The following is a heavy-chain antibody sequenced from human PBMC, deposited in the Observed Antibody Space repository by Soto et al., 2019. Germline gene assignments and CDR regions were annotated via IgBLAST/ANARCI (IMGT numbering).Heavy chain of an antibody. D-gene: IGHD2-21*01. J-gene: IGHJ4*02. CDR2: IIPIIGTP. Sequence: ASVKVSCKASGGTFRNHVFNWVRQAPGQGLEWMGGIIPIIGTPNYAQKFQGRVTITADASTSTVYLEVSSLRSQDTAVYYCARDLEFRDGNISHLDSWGQGTLVTVSS. CDR1: GGTFRNHV. CDR3: ARDLEFRDGNISHLDS. V-gene: IGHV1-69*13.